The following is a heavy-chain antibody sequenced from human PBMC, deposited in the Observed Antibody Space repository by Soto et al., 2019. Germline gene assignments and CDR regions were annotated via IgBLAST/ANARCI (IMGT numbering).Heavy chain of an antibody. D-gene: IGHD3-3*02. J-gene: IGHJ6*03. CDR2: IYYSGST. CDR3: ARISSESDYYYYMDV. Sequence: SETLSLTCTVSGGSISSYYWSWIRQPPGKGLEWIGYIYYSGSTNYNPSLKSRVTISVDTSKNQFSLKLSSVTAADTAVYYCARISSESDYYYYMDVWGKGTTVTVSS. V-gene: IGHV4-59*08. CDR1: GGSISSYY.